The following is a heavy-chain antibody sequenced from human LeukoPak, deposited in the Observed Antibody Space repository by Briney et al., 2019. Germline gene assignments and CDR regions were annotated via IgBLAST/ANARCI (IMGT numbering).Heavy chain of an antibody. V-gene: IGHV1-69*02. Sequence: SVKVSCKASGGTFSSYTISWVRQAPGQGLEWMGRIIPILGIADYAQKFQGRVTITADKSTSTAYMELSSLRSEDTAMYYCARAYYDILTGYVWFDPWGQGTLVTVSS. CDR3: ARAYYDILTGYVWFDP. CDR2: IIPILGIA. J-gene: IGHJ5*02. CDR1: GGTFSSYT. D-gene: IGHD3-9*01.